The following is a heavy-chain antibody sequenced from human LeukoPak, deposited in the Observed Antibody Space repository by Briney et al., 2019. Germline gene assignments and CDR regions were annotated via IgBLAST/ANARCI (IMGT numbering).Heavy chain of an antibody. J-gene: IGHJ6*02. V-gene: IGHV3-30-3*01. D-gene: IGHD2-21*02. CDR2: ISYDGSNK. CDR1: GFTFSSYA. Sequence: PGGSLRLSCAASGFTFSSYAMHWVRQAPGKGLEWVAVISYDGSNKYYADSVKGRFTISRDNSKNTLYLQMNSLRAEDTAVYYSARGCGGDCYPYYYYGMDVWGQGTTVTVSS. CDR3: ARGCGGDCYPYYYYGMDV.